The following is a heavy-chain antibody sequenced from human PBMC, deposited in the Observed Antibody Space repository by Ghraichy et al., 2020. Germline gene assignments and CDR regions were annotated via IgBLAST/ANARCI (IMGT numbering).Heavy chain of an antibody. Sequence: SETLSLTCAVYGGSFSGYYWSWIRQPPGKGLEWIGEINHSGSTNCNPSLKSRVTISVDTSKNQFSLKLSSVTAADTAVYYCAITGALYCSSTSCYNWFDPWGQGTLVTVSS. J-gene: IGHJ5*02. V-gene: IGHV4-34*01. CDR3: AITGALYCSSTSCYNWFDP. CDR1: GGSFSGYY. D-gene: IGHD2-2*01. CDR2: INHSGST.